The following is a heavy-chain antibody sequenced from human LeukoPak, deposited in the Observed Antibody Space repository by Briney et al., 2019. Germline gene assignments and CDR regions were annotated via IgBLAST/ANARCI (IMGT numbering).Heavy chain of an antibody. V-gene: IGHV4-34*01. J-gene: IGHJ4*02. CDR1: GGSFSGYY. Sequence: NPSETLSLTCAVYGGSFSGYYWSWIRQPPGKGLEWIGEINHSGSTNYNPSLKSRVTISVDTSKNQFSLKLSSVTAADTAVYYCARGWTSWYKMQFDYWGQGTLVTVSS. CDR3: ARGWTSWYKMQFDY. CDR2: INHSGST. D-gene: IGHD6-13*01.